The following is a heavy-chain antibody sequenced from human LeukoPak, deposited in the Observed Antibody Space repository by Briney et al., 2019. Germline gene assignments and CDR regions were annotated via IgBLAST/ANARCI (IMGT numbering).Heavy chain of an antibody. CDR1: GFTFNRYW. Sequence: GGSLRLSCAASGFTFNRYWMSWVRQAPGKGLEWVANIKQDGSERYYVDSVKGRFTISRDNAKNSLYLQMNSLRAEDTAVYYCASENYDILTGYYTHFDYWGQGTLVTVSS. V-gene: IGHV3-7*01. CDR2: IKQDGSER. CDR3: ASENYDILTGYYTHFDY. J-gene: IGHJ4*02. D-gene: IGHD3-9*01.